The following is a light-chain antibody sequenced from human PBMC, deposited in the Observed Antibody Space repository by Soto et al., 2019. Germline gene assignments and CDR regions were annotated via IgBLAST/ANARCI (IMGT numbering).Light chain of an antibody. J-gene: IGLJ2*01. CDR3: SSYTTSSTVI. Sequence: QSALTQPASVSGSPGQSITISCTGTSSDVGDHNYVSWYQQQPGKAPKLMIYAVSNRPSGVSNRFSGSKSGNTASLTISGLQAEDEADYYCSSYTTSSTVIFVGGTKVTVL. V-gene: IGLV2-14*03. CDR1: SSDVGDHNY. CDR2: AVS.